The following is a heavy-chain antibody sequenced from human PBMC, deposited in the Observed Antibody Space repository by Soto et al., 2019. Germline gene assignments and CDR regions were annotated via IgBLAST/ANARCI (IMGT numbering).Heavy chain of an antibody. CDR2: IYWDDDK. J-gene: IGHJ4*02. V-gene: IGHV2-5*02. CDR3: AHSTAVAGYFDY. CDR1: GFSLSTSGVG. D-gene: IGHD6-19*01. Sequence: QITLKESGPTLVKPTQTLTLTCTFSGFSLSTSGVGVGWIRQPPGKALEWLALIYWDDDKRYSPSLNSRLTIPKDPSKHHVVLTMTNMDPVDTATYYCAHSTAVAGYFDYWGQGTLVTLSS.